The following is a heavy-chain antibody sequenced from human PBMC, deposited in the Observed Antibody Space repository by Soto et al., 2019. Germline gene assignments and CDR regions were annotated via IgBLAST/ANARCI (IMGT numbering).Heavy chain of an antibody. CDR2: IYWNDEK. Sequence: QITLKESGPTLVKPTQTLTLTCTFSGFPLTTSGVGVGWIRQPPGKALEWLALIYWNDEKRYSPSLKSRLTITKDTSRNQVVLTMTNMDPVDTATYYCAHRLRWLANFDYWGQGTLVTVSS. D-gene: IGHD6-19*01. CDR3: AHRLRWLANFDY. V-gene: IGHV2-5*01. CDR1: GFPLTTSGVG. J-gene: IGHJ4*02.